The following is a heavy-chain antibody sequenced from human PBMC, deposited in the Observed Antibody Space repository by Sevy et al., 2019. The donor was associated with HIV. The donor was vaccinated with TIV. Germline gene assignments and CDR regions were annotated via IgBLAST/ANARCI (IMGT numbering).Heavy chain of an antibody. J-gene: IGHJ4*02. Sequence: GESLKISCAASGFSFSTYWMHWVRQAPGKGLEWVANIKQDESEKYYVASVKGRFTISRDNAKNSGYLEMNSLRPEDTAIYYCAKGNSGSFDYWGQGTLVTVSS. V-gene: IGHV3-7*01. CDR3: AKGNSGSFDY. CDR1: GFSFSTYW. CDR2: IKQDESEK. D-gene: IGHD3-22*01.